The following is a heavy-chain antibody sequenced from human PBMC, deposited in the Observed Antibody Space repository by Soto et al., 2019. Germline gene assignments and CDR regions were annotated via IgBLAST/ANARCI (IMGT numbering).Heavy chain of an antibody. V-gene: IGHV1-18*01. Sequence: GASVKVSCKASGYTFTSYGISWVRQAPGQGLEWMGWISAYNGNTDYAQKLQGRVTMTTDTSTSTAYMELRSLRSDDTAVYYCARAPDIVVVPAAVYYYYYYYMDVWGKGTTVTVSS. D-gene: IGHD2-2*01. J-gene: IGHJ6*03. CDR3: ARAPDIVVVPAAVYYYYYYYMDV. CDR2: ISAYNGNT. CDR1: GYTFTSYG.